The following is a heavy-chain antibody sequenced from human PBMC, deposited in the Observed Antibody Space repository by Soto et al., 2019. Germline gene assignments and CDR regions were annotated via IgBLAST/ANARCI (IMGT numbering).Heavy chain of an antibody. CDR2: IYYSGST. CDR3: ASIAAAGRYYYYGMDV. D-gene: IGHD6-13*01. CDR1: GGSISSSSYY. J-gene: IGHJ6*02. Sequence: PSETLSLTCIVSGGSISSSSYYWGWIRQPPGKGLEWIGSIYYSGSTNYNPSLKSRVTISVDKSKNQFSLKLSSVTAADTAVYYCASIAAAGRYYYYGMDVWGQGTTVTVSS. V-gene: IGHV4-39*07.